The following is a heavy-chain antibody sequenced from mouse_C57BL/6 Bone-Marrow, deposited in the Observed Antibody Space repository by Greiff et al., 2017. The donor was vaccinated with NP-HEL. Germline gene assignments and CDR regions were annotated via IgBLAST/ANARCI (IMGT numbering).Heavy chain of an antibody. Sequence: EVHLVESGGGLVKPGGSLKLSCAASGFTFSSYTMSWVRQTPEKRLEWVATISGGGGNTYYPDSVKGRFTISRDNAKNTLYLQMSSLRSEDTALYYCARPTLSYYYGSAWFAYWGQGTLVTVSA. CDR1: GFTFSSYT. CDR3: ARPTLSYYYGSAWFAY. V-gene: IGHV5-9*01. J-gene: IGHJ3*01. D-gene: IGHD1-1*01. CDR2: ISGGGGNT.